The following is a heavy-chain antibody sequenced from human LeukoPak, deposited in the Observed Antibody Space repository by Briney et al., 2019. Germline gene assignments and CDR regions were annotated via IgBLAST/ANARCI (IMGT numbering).Heavy chain of an antibody. V-gene: IGHV4-61*02. Sequence: PSQTLSLTCTVSGGSISSGSYYWSWIRQPAGKGLEWIGRIYTSGSTNYNPSLKSRVTISVDTSKNQFSLKLSSVTAADTAVYYCARDNSPYGMDVWGQGTTVTVSS. D-gene: IGHD2-21*01. J-gene: IGHJ6*02. CDR1: GGSISSGSYY. CDR2: IYTSGST. CDR3: ARDNSPYGMDV.